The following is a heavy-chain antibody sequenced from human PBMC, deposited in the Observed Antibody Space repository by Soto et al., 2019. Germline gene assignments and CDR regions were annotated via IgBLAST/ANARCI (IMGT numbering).Heavy chain of an antibody. CDR2: IYYSGST. CDR1: GGSISSGDYY. CDR3: ARWWSGSRQGFDP. D-gene: IGHD3-3*01. J-gene: IGHJ5*02. V-gene: IGHV4-31*03. Sequence: PSETLSLTCTVSGGSISSGDYYWSWIRQHPGKGLEWIGYIYYSGSTYYNPSLKSRVTISVDTSKNQLSLKLSSVTAADTAVYYCARWWSGSRQGFDPWGQGTLVT.